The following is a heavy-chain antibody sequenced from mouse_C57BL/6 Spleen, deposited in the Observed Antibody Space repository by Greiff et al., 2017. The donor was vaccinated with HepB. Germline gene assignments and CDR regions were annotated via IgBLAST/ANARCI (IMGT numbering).Heavy chain of an antibody. CDR2: IYPSDSET. D-gene: IGHD1-1*01. V-gene: IGHV1-61*01. Sequence: QVQLQQPGAELVRPGSSVKLSCKASGYTFTSYWMDWVKQRPGQGLEWIGNIYPSDSETHYNQKFKDKATLTVDKSSSTAYMQLSSLTSEDYAVYSCARGTKGYWGPGTTLAVAS. CDR3: ARGTKGY. CDR1: GYTFTSYW. J-gene: IGHJ2*01.